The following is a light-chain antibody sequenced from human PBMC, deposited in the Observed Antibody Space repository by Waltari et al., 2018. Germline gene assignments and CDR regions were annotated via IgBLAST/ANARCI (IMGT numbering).Light chain of an antibody. V-gene: IGLV1-40*01. CDR1: SSNIGAGYD. CDR3: QSYDSSLSGVV. CDR2: GNS. Sequence: QSVLTQPPSVSGAPGQRVTISCTGSSSNIGAGYDVHWYQQLPGTAPKVLIYGNSNRPAGVPDRVSGSKSGASASLAITGLQAEDEAEYYCQSYDSSLSGVVFGGGTKLTVL. J-gene: IGLJ2*01.